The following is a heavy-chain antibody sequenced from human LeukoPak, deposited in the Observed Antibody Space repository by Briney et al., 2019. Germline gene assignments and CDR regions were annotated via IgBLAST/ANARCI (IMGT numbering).Heavy chain of an antibody. J-gene: IGHJ4*02. CDR3: ARDPKIDY. CDR2: IKSKTDGGTT. CDR1: GFTFSSYS. V-gene: IGHV3-15*01. Sequence: GGSLRLSCAASGFTFSSYSMNWVRQAPGKGLEWVGRIKSKTDGGTTDYAAPVKGRFTISRDNAKNSLYLQMNSLRAEDTAVYYCARDPKIDYWGQGTLVTVSS.